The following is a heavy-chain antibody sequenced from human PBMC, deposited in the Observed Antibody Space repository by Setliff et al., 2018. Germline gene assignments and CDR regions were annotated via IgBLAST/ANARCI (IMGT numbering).Heavy chain of an antibody. CDR3: AKSPHDFWSGRVFFDY. J-gene: IGHJ4*01. Sequence: SLRLSCAASGFSFSSYAMSWVRQAPGQGLEWVSSIIGSGISTYYADSVQGRFTISRDNHKNTLYLQMNSLRVEDTAIYYCAKSPHDFWSGRVFFDYWGQGIPVTVSS. CDR1: GFSFSSYA. V-gene: IGHV3-23*01. CDR2: IIGSGIST. D-gene: IGHD3-3*01.